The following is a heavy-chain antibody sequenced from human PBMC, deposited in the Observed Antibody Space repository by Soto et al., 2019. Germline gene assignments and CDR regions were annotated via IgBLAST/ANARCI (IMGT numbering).Heavy chain of an antibody. D-gene: IGHD6-13*01. CDR1: GFTFSNAW. CDR2: IKSKTDGGTT. Sequence: GGSLRLSCAASGFTFSNAWMNWVRQAPGKGLEWVGRIKSKTDGGTTDYAAPVKGRFTISRDDSKNTLYLQMNSLKTEDTAVYYCTTVNPSSSWYKDDYWGQGTLVTVSS. J-gene: IGHJ4*02. V-gene: IGHV3-15*07. CDR3: TTVNPSSSWYKDDY.